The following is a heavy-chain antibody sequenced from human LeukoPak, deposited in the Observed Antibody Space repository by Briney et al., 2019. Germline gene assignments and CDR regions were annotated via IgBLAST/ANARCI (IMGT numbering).Heavy chain of an antibody. D-gene: IGHD4-17*01. CDR3: ARRRGGYGDGDFDY. CDR2: IRGDRST. V-gene: IGHV3-66*04. Sequence: GGSLRLSCAASGFTVSSTSIIWVRQAPGKGLECVSYIRGDRSTEYAEYVKGRFTISRDDSKNTVYLQMNSLRVEDTSVYYCARRRGGYGDGDFDYWGQGTLDTVSS. J-gene: IGHJ4*02. CDR1: GFTVSSTS.